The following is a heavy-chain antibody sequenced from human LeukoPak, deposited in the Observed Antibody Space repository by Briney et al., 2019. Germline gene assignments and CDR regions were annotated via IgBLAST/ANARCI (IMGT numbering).Heavy chain of an antibody. D-gene: IGHD5-18*01. CDR3: AISPGYSYGYVDY. J-gene: IGHJ4*02. CDR2: ISGSGGST. V-gene: IGHV3-23*01. Sequence: GGSLRLSXAASGFTFSSYAMSWVRQAPGKGLEWVSAISGSGGSTYYADSVKGRFTISRDNSKNTLYLQMNSLRAEDTAVYYCAISPGYSYGYVDYWGQGTLVTVSS. CDR1: GFTFSSYA.